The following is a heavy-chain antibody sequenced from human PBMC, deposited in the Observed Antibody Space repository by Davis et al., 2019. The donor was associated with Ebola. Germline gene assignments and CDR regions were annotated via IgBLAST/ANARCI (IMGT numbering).Heavy chain of an antibody. V-gene: IGHV3-13*01. CDR2: IGTAGDT. D-gene: IGHD6-19*01. Sequence: GGSLRLSCAASGFTFSSYDMHWVRQATGKGLEWVSTIGTAGDTYYPGSVKGRFTISRENAKNSLYLQMNSLRAGDTAVYYCARGQWLAFDYWGQEPWSPSPQ. J-gene: IGHJ4*01. CDR3: ARGQWLAFDY. CDR1: GFTFSSYD.